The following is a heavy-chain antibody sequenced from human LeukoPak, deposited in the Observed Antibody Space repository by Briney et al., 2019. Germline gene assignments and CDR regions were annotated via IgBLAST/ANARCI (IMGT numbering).Heavy chain of an antibody. Sequence: PSETLSLTCTVSGDSINSNNYYWGWIRQPPGKGLEWIGSIYDSGSTYYNPSLKSRVTISVDTSKNQFSLRLSSVTAADTAVYYCARRTSIAVAGTFDYWGQGTLVTVSS. J-gene: IGHJ4*02. CDR2: IYDSGST. CDR3: ARRTSIAVAGTFDY. CDR1: GDSINSNNYY. D-gene: IGHD6-19*01. V-gene: IGHV4-39*01.